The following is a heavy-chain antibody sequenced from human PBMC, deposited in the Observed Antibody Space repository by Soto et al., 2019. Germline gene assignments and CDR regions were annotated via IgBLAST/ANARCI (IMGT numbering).Heavy chain of an antibody. CDR1: GFTFDSYG. J-gene: IGHJ5*02. CDR2: ISSDGNNK. CDR3: VKDLLHNTVTTCGS. D-gene: IGHD4-17*01. Sequence: QVQLVESGGGVVQPGRSLRLSCAASGFTFDSYGMHWVRQAPGKGLEWVAVISSDGNNKYYADSVKGRFSIYRDNFNNILYLQMSSLRVEDTAGYYCVKDLLHNTVTTCGSWGQGTLVTVSS. V-gene: IGHV3-30*18.